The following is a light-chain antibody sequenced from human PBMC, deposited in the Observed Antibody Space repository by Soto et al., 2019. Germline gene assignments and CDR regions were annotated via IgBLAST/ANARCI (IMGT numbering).Light chain of an antibody. CDR1: SSDVGGYNY. Sequence: QSALTQPASVSGSPGQSITISCTGTSSDVGGYNYVSWYQQHLGKAPKLMIYDVSNRPSGVSNRFSGSKSGNTASLTISGLQAEDEADYYCSSYTSSSTSVVFGGGTQLTVL. J-gene: IGLJ2*01. V-gene: IGLV2-14*01. CDR3: SSYTSSSTSVV. CDR2: DVS.